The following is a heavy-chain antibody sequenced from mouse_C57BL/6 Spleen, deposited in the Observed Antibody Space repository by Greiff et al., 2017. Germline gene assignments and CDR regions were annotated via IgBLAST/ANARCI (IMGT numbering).Heavy chain of an antibody. CDR3: ARSDGYYSSWYFDV. D-gene: IGHD2-3*01. Sequence: EVQLQQSGPELVKPGASVKISCKASGYSFTGYYMNWVKQSPEKSLEWIGEINPSTGGTTYNQKFKAKATLTVDKSSSTAYMQLKSLTSEDSAVYYCARSDGYYSSWYFDVWGTGTTVTVSS. V-gene: IGHV1-42*01. CDR2: INPSTGGT. J-gene: IGHJ1*03. CDR1: GYSFTGYY.